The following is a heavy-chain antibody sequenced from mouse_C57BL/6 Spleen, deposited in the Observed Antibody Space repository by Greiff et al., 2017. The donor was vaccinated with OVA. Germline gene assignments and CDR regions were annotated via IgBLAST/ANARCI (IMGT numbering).Heavy chain of an antibody. CDR2: IYPGSGST. V-gene: IGHV1-55*01. CDR3: AREGLGRCFDY. Sequence: QVQLQQSGAELVKPGASVKMSCKASGYTFTSYWITWVKQRPGQGLEWIGDIYPGSGSTNYNEKFKSKATLTVDTSSSTAYMKLSSLTSEDSAVYYCAREGLGRCFDYWGQGTTLTVSS. D-gene: IGHD4-1*01. CDR1: GYTFTSYW. J-gene: IGHJ2*01.